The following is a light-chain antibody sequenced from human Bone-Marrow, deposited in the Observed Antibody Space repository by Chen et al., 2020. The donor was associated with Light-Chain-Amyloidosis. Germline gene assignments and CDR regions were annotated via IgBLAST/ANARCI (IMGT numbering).Light chain of an antibody. CDR1: DLPTKY. J-gene: IGLJ2*01. Sequence: SHELTQPPSVSVSPGQTARITCSGDDLPTKYAYWYQPEPGQAPVRVIHRDTERPSGISERFSGSNSGTTSTLTISGVQAEDEADYHCQSADSSGTYAVIFGGGTKLTVL. CDR3: QSADSSGTYAVI. V-gene: IGLV3-25*03. CDR2: RDT.